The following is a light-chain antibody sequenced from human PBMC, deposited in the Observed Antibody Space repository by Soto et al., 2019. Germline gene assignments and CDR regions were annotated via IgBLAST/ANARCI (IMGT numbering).Light chain of an antibody. J-gene: IGKJ4*01. CDR3: QQYGSSTLT. CDR1: QSVSSSY. CDR2: GAS. Sequence: EIVLTQSPGTLSLSPGERATFSCRASQSVSSSYLAWYQQKPGQAPRLLIYGASSRATGIPDRFSGSGSGTDFTLTISRLEPEDFAVYYCQQYGSSTLTFGGGTKVDIK. V-gene: IGKV3-20*01.